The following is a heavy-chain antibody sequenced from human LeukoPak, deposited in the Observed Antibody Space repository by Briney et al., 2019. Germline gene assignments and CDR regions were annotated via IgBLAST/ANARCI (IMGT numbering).Heavy chain of an antibody. D-gene: IGHD2-21*02. V-gene: IGHV3-53*01. Sequence: GGSLRLSCAASGFIVSSNYMSWVRQAPGKGLEWVSVIYSGGATHYADSVKGRFTISRDNSKNTLSLQMNSLRAEDTAIYYCARVSCAGDCTSRDWYFDLWGRGTLVVVSS. CDR1: GFIVSSNY. CDR2: IYSGGAT. CDR3: ARVSCAGDCTSRDWYFDL. J-gene: IGHJ2*01.